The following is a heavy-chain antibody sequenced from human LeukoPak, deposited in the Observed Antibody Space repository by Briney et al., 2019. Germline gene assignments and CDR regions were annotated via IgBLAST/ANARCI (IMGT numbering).Heavy chain of an antibody. V-gene: IGHV4-30-4*01. Sequence: SETLSLTCTVSGGSISSGDYYWSWIRQPPGKGLEWIGYIYYSGSTYYNPSLKSRVTISVDTSKNQFSLKLSSVTAADTAVYYCARDPKGYYGSRFDAFDIWGQGTMVTVSS. D-gene: IGHD3-10*01. CDR3: ARDPKGYYGSRFDAFDI. J-gene: IGHJ3*02. CDR2: IYYSGST. CDR1: GGSISSGDYY.